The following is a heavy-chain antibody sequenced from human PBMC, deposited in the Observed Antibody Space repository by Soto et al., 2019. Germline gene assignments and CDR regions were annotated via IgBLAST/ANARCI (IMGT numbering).Heavy chain of an antibody. D-gene: IGHD6-6*01. J-gene: IGHJ6*02. V-gene: IGHV1-58*01. CDR3: AASEYSSSPHPFYYGMDG. CDR2: IVVGSGNT. CDR1: GLTFTSSA. Sequence: SVKVSCTASGLTFTSSAVQWVRQARGQRLEWIGWIVVGSGNTNYAQKFQERVTITRDMSTSTAYMELSSLSSDDTAVYYCAASEYSSSPHPFYYGMDGWGQGTTVTVS.